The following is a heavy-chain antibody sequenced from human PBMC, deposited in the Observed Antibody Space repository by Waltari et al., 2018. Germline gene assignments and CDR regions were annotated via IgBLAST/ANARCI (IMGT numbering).Heavy chain of an antibody. CDR2: IYYSGST. D-gene: IGHD4-17*01. CDR3: ARGYGGNGWFDP. V-gene: IGHV4-59*01. J-gene: IGHJ5*02. Sequence: QVQLQESGPGLVKPSETLSLTCTVSGGSISSYYWSWIRQPPGKGLEWIGYIYYSGSTNYTPSLKSRITISVDTSKNQFSLKLSSVTAADTAVYYCARGYGGNGWFDPWGQGTLVTVSS. CDR1: GGSISSYY.